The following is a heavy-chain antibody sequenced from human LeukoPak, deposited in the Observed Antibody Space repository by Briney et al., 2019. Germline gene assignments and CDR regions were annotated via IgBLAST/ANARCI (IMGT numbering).Heavy chain of an antibody. J-gene: IGHJ3*02. Sequence: SGPALVKPTQTLTXTCTFSGFSLSTSGMCVSWIRQPPGKALEWLARIDWDDDKYYSTSLKTRLTISKDTSKNQVVLTMTNMDPVDTATYSCARIPTVTTSGAFDIWGQGTMVTVSS. CDR2: IDWDDDK. CDR1: GFSLSTSGMC. D-gene: IGHD4-17*01. CDR3: ARIPTVTTSGAFDI. V-gene: IGHV2-70*11.